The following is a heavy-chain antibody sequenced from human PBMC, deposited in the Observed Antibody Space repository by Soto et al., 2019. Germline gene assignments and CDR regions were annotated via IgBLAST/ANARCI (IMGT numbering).Heavy chain of an antibody. CDR1: GYSFTSYW. D-gene: IGHD6-13*01. J-gene: IGHJ6*02. Sequence: GESLKISCKGSGYSFTSYWISWVRQMPGKGLEWMGRIDPSDSYTNYSPSFQGQVTISADKSISTAYLQWSSLKASDTAMYYCARTSAASKYYYGMDVWGQGTTVTVSS. CDR2: IDPSDSYT. V-gene: IGHV5-10-1*04. CDR3: ARTSAASKYYYGMDV.